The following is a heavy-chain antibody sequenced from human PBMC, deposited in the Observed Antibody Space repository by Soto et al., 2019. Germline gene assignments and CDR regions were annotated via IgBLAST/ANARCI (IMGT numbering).Heavy chain of an antibody. CDR3: ARSPRDFWSSPYGMDV. CDR2: IWYDGSNK. Sequence: GESLKISCAASGFTFSSYGMHWVRQAPGKGLEWVAVIWYDGSNKYYADSVKGRFTISRDNSKNTLYLQMNSLRAEDTAVYYCARSPRDFWSSPYGMDVWGQGTTVTVSS. V-gene: IGHV3-33*01. J-gene: IGHJ6*02. D-gene: IGHD3-3*01. CDR1: GFTFSSYG.